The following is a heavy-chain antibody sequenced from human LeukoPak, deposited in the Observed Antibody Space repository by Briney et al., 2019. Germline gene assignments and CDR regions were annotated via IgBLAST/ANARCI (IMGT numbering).Heavy chain of an antibody. D-gene: IGHD1-1*01. CDR1: GYTFTSYG. CDR3: AISVWNHYFDY. CDR2: ISAYNGNT. V-gene: IGHV1-18*01. Sequence: ASVKVSCKASGYTFTSYGISWVRQAPGQGLEWMGWISAYNGNTNYAQKLQGRVTMTTDTSTSTAYMELRSLRSEDTAMYYCAISVWNHYFDYWGQGTLVTVSS. J-gene: IGHJ4*02.